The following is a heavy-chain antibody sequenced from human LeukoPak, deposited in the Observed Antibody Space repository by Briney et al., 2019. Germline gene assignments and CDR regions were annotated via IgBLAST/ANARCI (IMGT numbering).Heavy chain of an antibody. D-gene: IGHD1-26*01. CDR1: GGTFSSYA. J-gene: IGHJ4*02. CDR2: IIPILGIA. CDR3: ATAVGAPPRQYFDY. Sequence: GASVKVSCKASGGTFSSYAISWVRQAPGQGLEWMGRIIPILGIANYAQKFQGRVTITADKSTSTAYMELSSLRSEDTAVYYCATAVGAPPRQYFDYWGQGTLVTVSS. V-gene: IGHV1-69*04.